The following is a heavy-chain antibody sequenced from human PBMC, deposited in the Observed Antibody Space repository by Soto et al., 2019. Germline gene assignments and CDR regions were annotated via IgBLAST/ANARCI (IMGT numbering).Heavy chain of an antibody. CDR3: ARVGDIVVVPAAIRFDP. J-gene: IGHJ5*02. V-gene: IGHV3-7*01. Sequence: GGSLRLSCAASGFTFSSYWMSWVRQAPGKGLEWVANIKQDGSEKYYVDSVKGRFTISRDNAKNSLYLQMNSLRAEDTAVYYCARVGDIVVVPAAIRFDPWGQGTLVTVSS. CDR1: GFTFSSYW. D-gene: IGHD2-2*02. CDR2: IKQDGSEK.